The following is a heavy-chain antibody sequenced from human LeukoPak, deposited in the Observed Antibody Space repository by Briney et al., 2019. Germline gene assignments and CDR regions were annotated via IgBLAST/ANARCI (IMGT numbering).Heavy chain of an antibody. CDR2: IFYSGST. V-gene: IGHV4-39*07. D-gene: IGHD5-18*01. J-gene: IGHJ4*02. Sequence: SETLSLTCTVSSGSISTSNYYWGWVRQPPGEALEWIGNIFYSGSTYYSPSLKSRVTISVDTSKNQFSLKLSSVTAADTAVYYCARNKGRGYSYGYRLYYFDYWGQGTLVTVSS. CDR1: SGSISTSNYY. CDR3: ARNKGRGYSYGYRLYYFDY.